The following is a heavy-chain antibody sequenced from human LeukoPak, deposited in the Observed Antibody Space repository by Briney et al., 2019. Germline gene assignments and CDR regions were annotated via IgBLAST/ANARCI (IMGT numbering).Heavy chain of an antibody. CDR2: ISGSGGST. CDR1: GFTFSSYA. Sequence: PGGSLRLSCAASGFTFSSYAMSWVRQAPGKGLEWVSAISGSGGSTYYADSVKGRFTISRDNSKNTLYLQMNSLRAEDTAVYYCAKAYTSSIVVVPAPKTYYFDYWGQGTLVTVSS. J-gene: IGHJ4*02. V-gene: IGHV3-23*01. D-gene: IGHD2-2*01. CDR3: AKAYTSSIVVVPAPKTYYFDY.